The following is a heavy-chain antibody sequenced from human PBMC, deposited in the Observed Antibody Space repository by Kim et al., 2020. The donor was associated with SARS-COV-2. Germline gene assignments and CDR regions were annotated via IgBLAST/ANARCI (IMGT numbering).Heavy chain of an antibody. Sequence: GGSLRLSCSASGFTFSSYAMHWVRQAPGKGLEYVSAISSNGGSTYYADSVKGRFTISRDNSKNTLYLQMSSLRAEDTAVYYCVKEAAAGHFDYWGQGTLVTVSS. CDR2: ISSNGGST. CDR3: VKEAAAGHFDY. V-gene: IGHV3-64D*09. D-gene: IGHD6-13*01. CDR1: GFTFSSYA. J-gene: IGHJ4*02.